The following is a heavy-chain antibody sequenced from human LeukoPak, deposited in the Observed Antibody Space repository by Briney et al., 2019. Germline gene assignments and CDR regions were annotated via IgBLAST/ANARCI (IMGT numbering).Heavy chain of an antibody. Sequence: PSETLSLTCTVSGGSLNSYFWSWIRQPPGKGLEWIGFVYYSGTTYYNPSLKSRVTISVDTSKNQFSLKVSSVTAADTAMYYCARVGATTRSFDYWGQGALVTVSS. CDR3: ARVGATTRSFDY. CDR2: VYYSGTT. CDR1: GGSLNSYF. D-gene: IGHD1-26*01. J-gene: IGHJ4*02. V-gene: IGHV4-59*01.